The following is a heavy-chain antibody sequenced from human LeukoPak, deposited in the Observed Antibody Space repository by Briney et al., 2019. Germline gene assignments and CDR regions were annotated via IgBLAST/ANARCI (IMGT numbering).Heavy chain of an antibody. CDR3: ARGLVVVPAAILGWFDP. V-gene: IGHV4-59*01. CDR2: IYYSGST. CDR1: GGSISSYY. D-gene: IGHD2-2*02. Sequence: SETLSLTCTVSGGSISSYYWSWIRQPPGKGLEWIGYIYYSGSTNYNPSLKSRVTISVDTSKNQFSLKLSSVTAADTAVYYCARGLVVVPAAILGWFDPWGQGTLVTVSS. J-gene: IGHJ5*02.